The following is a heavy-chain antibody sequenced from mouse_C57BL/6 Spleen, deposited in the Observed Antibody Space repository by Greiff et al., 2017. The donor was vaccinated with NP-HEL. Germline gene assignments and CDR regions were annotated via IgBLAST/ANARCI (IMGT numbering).Heavy chain of an antibody. V-gene: IGHV5-4*01. CDR1: GFTFSSYA. D-gene: IGHD2-3*01. Sequence: EVQLVESGGGFVKPGGSLKLSCAASGFTFSSYAMSWVRQTPEKRLEWVATISDGGSYTYYPDNVKGRFTISRDNAKNNLYLQMSHLKSEDTAMYYFASDSSDGYLFYYAMDYWGQGTSVTVSS. CDR2: ISDGGSYT. CDR3: ASDSSDGYLFYYAMDY. J-gene: IGHJ4*01.